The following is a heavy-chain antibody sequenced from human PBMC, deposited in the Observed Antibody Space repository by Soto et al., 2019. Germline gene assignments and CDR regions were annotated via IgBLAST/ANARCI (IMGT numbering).Heavy chain of an antibody. CDR3: TSDFWSGYYTHPYYSYGMDV. CDR2: IKSKTDGGTT. D-gene: IGHD3-3*01. V-gene: IGHV3-15*07. J-gene: IGHJ6*02. CDR1: GFTFSNAW. Sequence: PGGSLRLSCAASGFTFSNAWMNWVRRAPGKGLEWVGRIKSKTDGGTTDYAAPVKGRFTISRDDSKNTLYLQMNSLKTEDTAVYYCTSDFWSGYYTHPYYSYGMDVWGQGTTVTVSS.